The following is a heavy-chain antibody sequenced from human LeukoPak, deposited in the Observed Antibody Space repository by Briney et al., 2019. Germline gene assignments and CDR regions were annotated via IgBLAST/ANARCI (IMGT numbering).Heavy chain of an antibody. CDR1: GFIFNSYS. CDR2: ISSGSSYI. CDR3: ASSPDPYYMDV. Sequence: GGSLRLSCVGSGFIFNSYSMNWVRQAPGKGLEWVSSISSGSSYIYYEDSVEGRFTASRDNAKNSLYLQMNSLRAEDTAVYYCASSPDPYYMDVWGKGTTVTVSS. V-gene: IGHV3-21*01. J-gene: IGHJ6*03.